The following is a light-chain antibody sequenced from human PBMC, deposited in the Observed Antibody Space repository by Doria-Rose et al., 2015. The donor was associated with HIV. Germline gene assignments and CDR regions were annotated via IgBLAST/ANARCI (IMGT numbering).Light chain of an antibody. CDR1: QGITSS. Sequence: VTIPCRASQGITSSLAWYQQKPGKAPKVIVYAASKLASGVPSRFSGSESGTDFTLTITSLQPEDVATYYCQQSYGTPNTFGQGTKLEIK. V-gene: IGKV1-NL1*01. CDR3: QQSYGTPNT. J-gene: IGKJ2*01. CDR2: AAS.